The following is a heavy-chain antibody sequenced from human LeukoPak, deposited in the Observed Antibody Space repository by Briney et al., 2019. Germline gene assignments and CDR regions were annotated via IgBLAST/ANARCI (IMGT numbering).Heavy chain of an antibody. Sequence: SETLSLTCAVYGGSFSGYYWSWIRQPPGKGLEWIGSIYYSGSTYYNPSLKSRVTISVDTSKNQFSLKLSSVTAADTAVYYCASSADHPYYFDYWGQGTLVTVSS. J-gene: IGHJ4*02. CDR3: ASSADHPYYFDY. D-gene: IGHD3-10*01. CDR1: GGSFSGYY. V-gene: IGHV4-34*01. CDR2: IYYSGST.